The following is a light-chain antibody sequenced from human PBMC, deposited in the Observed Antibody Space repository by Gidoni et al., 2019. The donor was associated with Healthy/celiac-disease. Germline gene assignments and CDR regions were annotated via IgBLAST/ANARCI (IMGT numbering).Light chain of an antibody. V-gene: IGKV1-8*01. J-gene: IGKJ4*01. CDR3: QQYYSHPLT. CDR2: AAS. CDR1: QGISSY. Sequence: AIRMTPSPSSFSASTGDRVTITCRASQGISSYLAWYQQKPGKAPKLLIYAASTLQSGVPSRFSGSGSGTDFTFTISCLQSEDVATYYCQQYYSHPLTFGGGTKVEIK.